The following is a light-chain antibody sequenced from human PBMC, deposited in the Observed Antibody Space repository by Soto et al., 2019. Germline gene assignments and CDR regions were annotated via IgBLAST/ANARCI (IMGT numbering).Light chain of an antibody. J-gene: IGLJ1*01. CDR2: DVS. CDR1: SSDVGDYNY. Sequence: QSALTQPASVSGSPGQSSTISCTGTSSDVGDYNYVSWYQQHPGKAPKLMIYDVSNRPSGVSNRFSGSKSGNTASLTISGLQAEDEADYYCSSYTSSSTLVVFGTGTKVTVL. V-gene: IGLV2-14*01. CDR3: SSYTSSSTLVV.